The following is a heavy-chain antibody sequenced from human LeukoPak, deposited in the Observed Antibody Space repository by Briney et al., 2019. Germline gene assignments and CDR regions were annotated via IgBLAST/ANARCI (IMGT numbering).Heavy chain of an antibody. CDR3: ARGGYFDWSSTYDY. J-gene: IGHJ4*02. CDR2: INHSGST. V-gene: IGHV4-34*01. CDR1: GGSFSGYY. D-gene: IGHD3-9*01. Sequence: SETLSLTCAVYGGSFSGYYWSWIRQPPGKGLEWIGEINHSGSTNYNPSLKSRVTISVDTSKNQFSLKLSSVTAADTAVYYCARGGYFDWSSTYDYWGQGTLVTVSS.